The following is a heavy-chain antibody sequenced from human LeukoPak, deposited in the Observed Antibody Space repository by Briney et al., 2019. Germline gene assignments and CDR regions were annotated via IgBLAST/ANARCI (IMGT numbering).Heavy chain of an antibody. CDR1: GFTFSSYA. CDR2: ISGSGGST. V-gene: IGHV3-23*01. Sequence: GGSLRLSCAASGFTFSSYAMSWVRQAPGKGLEWVSAISGSGGSTYYADSVKGRFTISRDNSKNTLYLQMNSLRAEDTAIYYCAKDGRGNSYGYEDYFDYWGLGTLVTVSS. J-gene: IGHJ4*02. D-gene: IGHD5-18*01. CDR3: AKDGRGNSYGYEDYFDY.